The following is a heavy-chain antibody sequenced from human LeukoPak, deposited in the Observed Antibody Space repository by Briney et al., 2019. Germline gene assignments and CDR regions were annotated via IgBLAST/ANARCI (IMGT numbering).Heavy chain of an antibody. Sequence: GGSLRLSCAASGFTFSTYSMNWVRQAPGKGLEWVSYISSSSGTIYYADSVKGRFTISRDYAKNPLYLQMNSLRDEDTAVYYCARDYSLGHFDYWGQGTLVTVSS. CDR2: ISSSSGTI. CDR1: GFTFSTYS. J-gene: IGHJ4*02. D-gene: IGHD2-21*01. CDR3: ARDYSLGHFDY. V-gene: IGHV3-48*02.